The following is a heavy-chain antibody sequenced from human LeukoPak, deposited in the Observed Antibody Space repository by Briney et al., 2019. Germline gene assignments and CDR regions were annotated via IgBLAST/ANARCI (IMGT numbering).Heavy chain of an antibody. V-gene: IGHV1-69*13. CDR3: ARSLWFGELFNYYGMDV. J-gene: IGHJ6*02. D-gene: IGHD3-10*01. CDR1: GGTFSSYA. CDR2: IIPIFGTA. Sequence: SVKVSCKASGGTFSSYAISWVRQAPGQGLKWMGGIIPIFGTANYAQKFQGRVTITADESTSTAYMELSSLRSEDTAVYYCARSLWFGELFNYYGMDVWGQGTTVTVSS.